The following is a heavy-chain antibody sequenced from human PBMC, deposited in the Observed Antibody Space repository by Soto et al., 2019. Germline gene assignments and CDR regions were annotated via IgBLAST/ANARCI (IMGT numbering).Heavy chain of an antibody. CDR2: VSFITIYT. Sequence: GSLILSCAASGFTFSDYYMSWIRQAPGKGLEWVSYVSFITIYTMYAYFLKVGLTISRDNSDNPLYLQMNDLRAEDTAVFYFGRGRYYYDTILGGPTTWYFDLWGRGPLFTVSS. CDR3: GRGRYYYDTILGGPTTWYFDL. CDR1: GFTFSDYY. D-gene: IGHD3-22*01. V-gene: IGHV3-11*06. J-gene: IGHJ2*01.